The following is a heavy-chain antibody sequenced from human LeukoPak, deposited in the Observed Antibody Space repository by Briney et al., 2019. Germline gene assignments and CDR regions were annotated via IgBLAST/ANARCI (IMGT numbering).Heavy chain of an antibody. CDR1: GFTFDDYA. V-gene: IGHV3-43*02. D-gene: IGHD3-3*01. J-gene: IGHJ4*02. Sequence: GGSPRLSCAASGFTFDDYAMHWVRQAPGKGLEWVSLISGDGGSTYYADSVKGRFTISRDNSKNSLYLQMNSLRTEDNALYYCAKVEYDFWSGPYDYWGQGTLVTVSS. CDR3: AKVEYDFWSGPYDY. CDR2: ISGDGGST.